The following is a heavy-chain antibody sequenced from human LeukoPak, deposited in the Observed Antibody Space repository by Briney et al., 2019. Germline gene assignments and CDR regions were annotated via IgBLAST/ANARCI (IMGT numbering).Heavy chain of an antibody. CDR1: GYTFTGYY. J-gene: IGHJ4*02. CDR2: INPNSGGT. CDR3: ARHPLGYCSSTSCYAWEN. V-gene: IGHV1-2*06. Sequence: ASVKASCKASGYTFTGYYMHWVRQAPGQGLEWMGRINPNSGGTNYAQKFQGRVTMTRDTSISTAYMELSRPRSDDTAVYYCARHPLGYCSSTSCYAWENWGQGTLVTVSS. D-gene: IGHD2-2*01.